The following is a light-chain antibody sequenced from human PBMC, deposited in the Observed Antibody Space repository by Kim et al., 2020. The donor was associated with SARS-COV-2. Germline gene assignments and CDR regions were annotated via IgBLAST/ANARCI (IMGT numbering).Light chain of an antibody. CDR1: QGISNY. V-gene: IGKV1-27*01. Sequence: SVGDRVTITRRASQGISNYLAWDQQKPGKVPKRLIYAASALQSGVPSRFSGSGSGTDFTLTNSSLQPEDVATYYCQKYNSAPPITFGGGTKVDIK. J-gene: IGKJ4*01. CDR2: AAS. CDR3: QKYNSAPPIT.